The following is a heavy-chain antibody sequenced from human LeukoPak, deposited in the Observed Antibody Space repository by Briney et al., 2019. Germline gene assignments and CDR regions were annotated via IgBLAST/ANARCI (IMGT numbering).Heavy chain of an antibody. J-gene: IGHJ5*02. Sequence: SETLSLTCTVSDGSINHHFWSWIRQPAGKGLDYIGRIYPSGSTNYNPSLKSRVTTSVDTSKKQLSLKLTSVTAADTAVYYCARLLIVESRFDPWGQGTLVSVSS. CDR1: DGSINHHF. V-gene: IGHV4-4*07. CDR2: IYPSGST. CDR3: ARLLIVESRFDP. D-gene: IGHD1-26*01.